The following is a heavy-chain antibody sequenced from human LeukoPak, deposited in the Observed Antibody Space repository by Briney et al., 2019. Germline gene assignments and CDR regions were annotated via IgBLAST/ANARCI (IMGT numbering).Heavy chain of an antibody. J-gene: IGHJ2*01. D-gene: IGHD6-6*01. V-gene: IGHV1-8*01. CDR2: MNPNSGNT. CDR3: ARGSIAALYWYFDL. CDR1: GYTFTSYD. Sequence: GASVKVPCKASGYTFTSYDINWVRQATGQGLEWMGWMNPNSGNTGYAQKFQGRVTMTRNTSISTAYMELSSLRSEDTAVYYCARGSIAALYWYFDLWGRGTMVTVSS.